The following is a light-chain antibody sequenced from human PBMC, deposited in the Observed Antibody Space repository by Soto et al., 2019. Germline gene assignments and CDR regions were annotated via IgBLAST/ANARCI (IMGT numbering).Light chain of an antibody. Sequence: SVLTQPASVSGSPGQSITISCTGTISDIGGYNFISWYQHHPGKAPKLVIYDVNNRPSGISYRFSGSKSGNTASLTISGLQAEDEADYYYASYTRTTTLVFGGGTKLTVL. V-gene: IGLV2-14*01. CDR2: DVN. CDR3: ASYTRTTTLV. J-gene: IGLJ2*01. CDR1: ISDIGGYNF.